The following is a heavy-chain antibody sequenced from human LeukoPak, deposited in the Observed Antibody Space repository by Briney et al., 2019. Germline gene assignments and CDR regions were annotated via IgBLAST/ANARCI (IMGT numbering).Heavy chain of an antibody. CDR3: ARGYGDYVQNLPTQFDY. CDR1: GGTFSSYA. J-gene: IGHJ4*02. D-gene: IGHD4-17*01. CDR2: IIPIFGTA. V-gene: IGHV1-69*13. Sequence: ASVKVSCKASGGTFSSYAISWVRQAPGQGLEWMGGIIPIFGTANYAQKFQGRVTITADESTSTAYMELSSLRSEDTAVYYCARGYGDYVQNLPTQFDYWGQGTLVTVSS.